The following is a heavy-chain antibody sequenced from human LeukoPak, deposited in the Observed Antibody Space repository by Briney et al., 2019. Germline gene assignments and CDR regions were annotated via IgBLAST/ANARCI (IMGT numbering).Heavy chain of an antibody. D-gene: IGHD3-22*01. CDR3: ARCRYDSSGYYYEAFDD. CDR1: GFNFSSYL. V-gene: IGHV3-74*01. J-gene: IGHJ5*02. Sequence: GGSLRLSCAACGFNFSSYLMLWVRQAPGRGVVWVSRIYSDGSSTSYADSVKGRLTITRENAKNTLYLQMNSLRAEDTAVYYCARCRYDSSGYYYEAFDDWGQGTLVTVSS. CDR2: IYSDGSST.